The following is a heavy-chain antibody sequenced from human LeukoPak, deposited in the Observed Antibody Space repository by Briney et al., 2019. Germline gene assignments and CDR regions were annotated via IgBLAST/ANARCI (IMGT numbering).Heavy chain of an antibody. D-gene: IGHD6-19*01. Sequence: GGPLRLSCAASGFTFSSYSMNWLRQAPGKGLEWVSYISSSSGTIYYADSVKGRFTISRDNAKNSLYLQMNSLRDEDTAVYYCVRDLPPGSSGWYLGYWGQGTLVSVSS. CDR3: VRDLPPGSSGWYLGY. CDR2: ISSSSGTI. V-gene: IGHV3-48*02. J-gene: IGHJ4*02. CDR1: GFTFSSYS.